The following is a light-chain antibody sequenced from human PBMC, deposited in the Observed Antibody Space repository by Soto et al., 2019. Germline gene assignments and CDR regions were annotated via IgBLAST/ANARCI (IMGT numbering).Light chain of an antibody. V-gene: IGKV1-5*03. CDR3: QYWDNYSWT. Sequence: DIQMTQSYSTLSASVGDRVTITCRASQSITDWLAWYQQKPGKAPKFLIYKASNLESGVPSRFSGSGSGTEFTLTISSVQPDDFASYYCQYWDNYSWTFGQGTKVEIK. J-gene: IGKJ1*01. CDR1: QSITDW. CDR2: KAS.